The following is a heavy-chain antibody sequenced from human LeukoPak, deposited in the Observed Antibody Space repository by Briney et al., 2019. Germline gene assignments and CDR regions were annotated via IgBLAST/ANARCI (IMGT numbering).Heavy chain of an antibody. V-gene: IGHV3-48*03. Sequence: PGGSLRLSCAASGFTFSSYEMNWVRQAPGKGLEWVSYISSSGSTIHYADSVKGRFTISRDNAKNSLYLQMNSLRAEDTADYYCARDPALLWFGELLHYYYGMDVWGKGTTVTVSS. CDR1: GFTFSSYE. CDR2: ISSSGSTI. J-gene: IGHJ6*04. CDR3: ARDPALLWFGELLHYYYGMDV. D-gene: IGHD3-10*01.